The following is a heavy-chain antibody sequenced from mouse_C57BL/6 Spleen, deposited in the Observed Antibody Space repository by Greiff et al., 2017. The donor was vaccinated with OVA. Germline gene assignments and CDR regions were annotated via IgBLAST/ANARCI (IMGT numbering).Heavy chain of an antibody. CDR2: IYPGDGDT. V-gene: IGHV1-80*01. D-gene: IGHD2-4*01. Sequence: VQLQQSGAELVKPGASVKISCKASGYAFSSYWMNWVKQRPGKGLEWIGQIYPGDGDTNYNGKFKGKATLTADKSSSTAYMQLSSLTSEDSAVYFCARWGDYPYYFDYWGQGTTLTVSS. J-gene: IGHJ2*01. CDR3: ARWGDYPYYFDY. CDR1: GYAFSSYW.